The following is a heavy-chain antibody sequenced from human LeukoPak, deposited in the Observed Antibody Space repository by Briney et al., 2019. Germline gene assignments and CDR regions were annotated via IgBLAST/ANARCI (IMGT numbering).Heavy chain of an antibody. CDR3: ARETDLEGSSFFY. CDR1: GYTFTGYY. D-gene: IGHD6-13*01. V-gene: IGHV1-2*02. Sequence: GASVKVSCKASGYTFTGYYMHWVRQAPAQGLEWMGWINPNSGGTNYAQKFQGRVTMTRDTSISTAYMELSRLRSDDTAVYYCARETDLEGSSFFYWGQGTLVTVSS. J-gene: IGHJ4*02. CDR2: INPNSGGT.